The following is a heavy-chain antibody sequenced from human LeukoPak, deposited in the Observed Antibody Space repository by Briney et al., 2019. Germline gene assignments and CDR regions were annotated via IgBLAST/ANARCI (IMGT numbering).Heavy chain of an antibody. V-gene: IGHV4-34*01. Sequence: SETLSLTCAVYGGSFSGYYWSWIRQPPGKGLEWIGEINHSGSTNYNPSLKSRVTISVDTSKNQFSLKLSSVTAADTAVYYCARRDCSGGNCYFIDYWGQGTLVTVSS. CDR3: ARRDCSGGNCYFIDY. J-gene: IGHJ4*02. D-gene: IGHD2-15*01. CDR1: GGSFSGYY. CDR2: INHSGST.